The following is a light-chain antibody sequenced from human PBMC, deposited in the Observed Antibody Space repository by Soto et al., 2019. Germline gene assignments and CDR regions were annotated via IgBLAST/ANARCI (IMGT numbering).Light chain of an antibody. J-gene: IGKJ1*01. CDR3: QKYNSAPPWT. CDR2: AAS. Sequence: IQLTHAPCSLSVSVGERGTSTWRASQAIGTALGWYQQKPGKAPKRLIYAASSLQSGAPPRFSGSGSGTDFTLTIRSLQPEDVATYYCQKYNSAPPWTFGKGTKVDIK. V-gene: IGKV1-17*01. CDR1: QAIGTA.